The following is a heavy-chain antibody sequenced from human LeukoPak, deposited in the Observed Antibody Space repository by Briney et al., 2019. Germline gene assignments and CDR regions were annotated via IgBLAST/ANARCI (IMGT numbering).Heavy chain of an antibody. CDR3: ASSLYYYTSGAGFDY. CDR1: GASIRTYY. CDR2: ISASGNT. Sequence: SETLSLTCTVSGASIRTYYWSWIRQPAGKGLEWIGRISASGNTDHNPSLKSRVTMSVDTSKNQVSLNLNSVTAADTAVYYCASSLYYYTSGAGFDYWGQGALVTVSA. J-gene: IGHJ4*02. D-gene: IGHD3-10*01. V-gene: IGHV4-4*07.